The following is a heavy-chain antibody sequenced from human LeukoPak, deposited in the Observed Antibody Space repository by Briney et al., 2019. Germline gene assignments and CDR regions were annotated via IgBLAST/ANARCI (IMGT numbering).Heavy chain of an antibody. D-gene: IGHD4-11*01. CDR1: GFTFSSYG. CDR2: IWYDGSNK. J-gene: IGHJ6*04. CDR3: YAQGLMTTVQVDV. Sequence: PGRSLRLSCAASGFTFSSYGMHWVRQAPGKGLEWVAVIWYDGSNKYYADSVKGRFTISRDNSKNTLYLQMNSLRAEDTAVYYCYAQGLMTTVQVDVWGKGTTVTVSS. V-gene: IGHV3-33*01.